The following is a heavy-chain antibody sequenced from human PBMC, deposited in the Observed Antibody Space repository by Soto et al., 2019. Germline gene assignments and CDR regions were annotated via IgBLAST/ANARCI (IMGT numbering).Heavy chain of an antibody. CDR2: IYYTGNT. CDR1: GGSISHGGYH. CDR3: ARLGAGSIEL. D-gene: IGHD3-16*01. J-gene: IGHJ5*02. Sequence: PSETLSLTCSVSGGSISHGGYHWSWIRQDPGKGLEWLGYIYYTGNTYYNPSLRSRLTISIDTTKSQFFLNLSSVTAADTAIYYCARLGAGSIELWGQGTRVTVSS. V-gene: IGHV4-31*03.